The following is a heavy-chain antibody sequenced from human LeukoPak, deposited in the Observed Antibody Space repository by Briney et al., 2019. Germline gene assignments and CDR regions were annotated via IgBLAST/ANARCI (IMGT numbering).Heavy chain of an antibody. Sequence: PGGSLRLSCAASGFTFSSYSMNWVRQAPGKGLEWVSSIGGSSSSLYYADSLKGRFTISRDNAKNSLYLQMNSLRAEDTAVYYCAREIDEGFYYWGQGTLVTVSS. V-gene: IGHV3-21*01. J-gene: IGHJ4*02. CDR3: AREIDEGFYY. CDR2: IGGSSSSL. CDR1: GFTFSSYS.